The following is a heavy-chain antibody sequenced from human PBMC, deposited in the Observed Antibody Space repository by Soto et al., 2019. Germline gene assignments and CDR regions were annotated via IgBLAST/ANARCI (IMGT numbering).Heavy chain of an antibody. V-gene: IGHV4-39*01. J-gene: IGHJ5*02. CDR3: ASQLLDDYGDPRWFDP. D-gene: IGHD4-17*01. CDR1: GGSISSSSYY. Sequence: SETLSLTCTVSGGSISSSSYYWGWIRQPPGKGLEWIGSIYYSGSTYYNPSLKSRVTISVDTSKNQFSLKLSSVTAADTAVYYCASQLLDDYGDPRWFDPWGQGTLVTVSS. CDR2: IYYSGST.